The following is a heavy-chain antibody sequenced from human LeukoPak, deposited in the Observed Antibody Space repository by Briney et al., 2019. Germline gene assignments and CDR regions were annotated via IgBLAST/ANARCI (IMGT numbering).Heavy chain of an antibody. D-gene: IGHD3-10*01. CDR3: ARDLAYYYGSGRPLDY. J-gene: IGHJ4*02. Sequence: GGSLTLSCTTSGFTFTTYWMSWVRQAPGKGLEWVANIKQDGSEKHYVDSVRGRFTISRDNAKNSVYLQIDSLRAEDTAVFYCARDLAYYYGSGRPLDYWGQGTLVTVSS. V-gene: IGHV3-7*01. CDR2: IKQDGSEK. CDR1: GFTFTTYW.